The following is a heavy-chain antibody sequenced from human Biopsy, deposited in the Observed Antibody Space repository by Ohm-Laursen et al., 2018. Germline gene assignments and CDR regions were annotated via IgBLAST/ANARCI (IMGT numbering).Heavy chain of an antibody. CDR1: GVSISSYF. CDR2: VSYSGNT. J-gene: IGHJ4*02. CDR3: AAYYYDSSGYFYAFHY. Sequence: SETLSLTCTVSGVSISSYFWSWIRQPLGKGLEWIGYVSYSGNTKYNPSLKSRVIISADTSKNQFSLKLSSVTAADTAMYYCAAYYYDSSGYFYAFHYWGQRTLVTVSS. D-gene: IGHD3-22*01. V-gene: IGHV4-59*08.